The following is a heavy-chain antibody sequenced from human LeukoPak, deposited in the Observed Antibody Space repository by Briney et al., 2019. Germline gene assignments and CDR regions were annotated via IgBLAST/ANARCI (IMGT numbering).Heavy chain of an antibody. CDR3: ARGGSASSSSTSCYGCPDY. V-gene: IGHV4-34*01. CDR1: GGSFSGYY. Sequence: PSETLSLTCAVYGGSFSGYYWSWIRQPPGKGLEWIGEINHSGSTNYNPSLKSRVTISGDTSKNQLSLKLSSVTAADTAVYYCARGGSASSSSTSCYGCPDYRGQGTLVTVSS. D-gene: IGHD2-2*01. CDR2: INHSGST. J-gene: IGHJ4*02.